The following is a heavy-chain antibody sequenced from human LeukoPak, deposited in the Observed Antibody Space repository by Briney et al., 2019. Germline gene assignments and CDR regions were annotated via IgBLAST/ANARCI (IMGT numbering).Heavy chain of an antibody. CDR3: ARDVGAIGGGAFDI. CDR1: GYTFTSYD. D-gene: IGHD3-16*01. Sequence: ASVKDSCKASGYTFTSYDINWVRQATGQGLEWMGWMNPNSGNTGYAQKFQGRVTMTRNTSISTAYMELSSLRSEDTAVYYCARDVGAIGGGAFDIWGQGTMVTVSS. CDR2: MNPNSGNT. V-gene: IGHV1-8*01. J-gene: IGHJ3*02.